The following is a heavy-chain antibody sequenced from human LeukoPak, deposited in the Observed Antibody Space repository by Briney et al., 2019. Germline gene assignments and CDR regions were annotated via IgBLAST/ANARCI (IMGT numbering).Heavy chain of an antibody. CDR2: ISWNSGSI. J-gene: IGHJ4*02. CDR3: AKGGEYCSGGSCYWGSFDY. CDR1: GFTVSSNY. Sequence: GGSLRLSCAASGFTVSSNYMSWVRQAPGKGLEWVSGISWNSGSIGYADSVKGRFTISRDNAKNSLYLQMNSLRAEDMALYYCAKGGEYCSGGSCYWGSFDYWGQGTLVTVSS. V-gene: IGHV3-9*03. D-gene: IGHD2-15*01.